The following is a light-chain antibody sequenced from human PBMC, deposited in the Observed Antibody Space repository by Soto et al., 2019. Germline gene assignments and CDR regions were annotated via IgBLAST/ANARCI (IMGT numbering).Light chain of an antibody. J-gene: IGKJ1*01. Sequence: EIVMTQSPAALSVSPGEGATLSCRASQSFSSNLACYQQKPCQAPRLLIFGASTRATGIPTRFSRSGSGTEFTFTISSLPSEDFAVYYCQQYTNWPQFGQGTKVDIK. CDR1: QSFSSN. CDR3: QQYTNWPQ. V-gene: IGKV3-15*01. CDR2: GAS.